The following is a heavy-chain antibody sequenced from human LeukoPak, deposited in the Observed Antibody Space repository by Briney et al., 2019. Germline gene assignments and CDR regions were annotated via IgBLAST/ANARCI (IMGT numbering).Heavy chain of an antibody. D-gene: IGHD6-13*01. CDR1: GFTFSSYW. CDR2: IKQDGSEK. J-gene: IGHJ4*02. V-gene: IGHV3-7*01. Sequence: PGGSLRPSCAASGFTFSSYWMSWVRQAPGKGLEWVANIKQDGSEKYYVDSVKGRLTISRDNAKNSLYLQMNSLRAEDTAVYYCARDDSGWYSSSWTLDYWGQGTLVTVSS. CDR3: ARDDSGWYSSSWTLDY.